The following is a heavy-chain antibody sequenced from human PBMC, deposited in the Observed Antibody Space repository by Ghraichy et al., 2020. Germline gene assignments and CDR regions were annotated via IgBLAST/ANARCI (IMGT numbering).Heavy chain of an antibody. CDR3: ATDLRDSSGYYHRDFDY. Sequence: ASVKVSCKVSGYTLTELSMHWVRQAPGKGLEWMGGFDPEDGETIYAQKFQGRVTMTEDTSTDTAYMELSSLRSEDTAVYYCATDLRDSSGYYHRDFDYWGQGTLVTVSS. V-gene: IGHV1-24*01. CDR2: FDPEDGET. CDR1: GYTLTELS. J-gene: IGHJ4*02. D-gene: IGHD3-22*01.